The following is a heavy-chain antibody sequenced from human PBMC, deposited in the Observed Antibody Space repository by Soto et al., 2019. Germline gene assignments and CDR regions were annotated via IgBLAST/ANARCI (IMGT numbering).Heavy chain of an antibody. CDR1: GGSISSYY. CDR2: VFNTGST. J-gene: IGHJ4*02. Sequence: PSETLSLTCTVSGGSISSYYWTWIRQPPGKGLEWIGFVFNTGSTNYNPSLKSRVTISVDTSKNQFSLKLSSVTAADTAVYYCAREPHLGCSGGSCYSYFDYWGQGTLVTVSS. D-gene: IGHD2-15*01. V-gene: IGHV4-59*12. CDR3: AREPHLGCSGGSCYSYFDY.